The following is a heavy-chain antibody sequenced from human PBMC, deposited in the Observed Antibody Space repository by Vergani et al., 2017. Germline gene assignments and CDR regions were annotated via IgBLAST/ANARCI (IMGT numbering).Heavy chain of an antibody. CDR2: INHSGST. V-gene: IGHV4-34*01. J-gene: IGHJ4*02. Sequence: QVQLQQWGAGLLKPSETLSLTCAVYGGSFSGYYWSWIRQPPGKRLERIGEINHSGSTNYNPSLKSRVTISVDTSKNQFSLKLSSVTAADTAVYYCALTGSPGYWGQGTLVTVSS. CDR3: ALTGSPGY. D-gene: IGHD1-14*01. CDR1: GGSFSGYY.